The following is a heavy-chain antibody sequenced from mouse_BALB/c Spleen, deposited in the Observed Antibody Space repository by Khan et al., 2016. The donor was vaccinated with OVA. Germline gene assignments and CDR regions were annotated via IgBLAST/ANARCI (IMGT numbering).Heavy chain of an antibody. D-gene: IGHD1-2*01. CDR3: VRSGYGSFAY. CDR1: GYTFTDYN. Sequence: VQLQQSGPELVKPGASVKISCKASGYTFTDYNMDWVKQSQGESLEWIGYIFPNTGGTGYNQKFKTKATLTVDSSSNTAYMDLRGLTSEDSAVYYCVRSGYGSFAYWGQGTLVTVSA. J-gene: IGHJ3*01. CDR2: IFPNTGGT. V-gene: IGHV1S29*02.